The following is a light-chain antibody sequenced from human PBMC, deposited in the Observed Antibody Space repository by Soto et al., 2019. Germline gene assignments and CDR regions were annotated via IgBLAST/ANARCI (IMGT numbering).Light chain of an antibody. CDR2: GAS. V-gene: IGKV3-20*01. CDR1: QSIITEY. Sequence: EIVLTQSPGTLSLSPGDRATLSCRASQSIITEYLGWYQQKPGRAPRLLIYGASTRATGIPDRFSGSGTGTDFTLTISRLEPEDFAVYYCQQYVYTPRTFGQGTKVEIK. J-gene: IGKJ1*01. CDR3: QQYVYTPRT.